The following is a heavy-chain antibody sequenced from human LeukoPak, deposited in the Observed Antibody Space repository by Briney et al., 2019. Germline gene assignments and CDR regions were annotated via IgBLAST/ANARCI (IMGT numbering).Heavy chain of an antibody. CDR2: INHSGST. Sequence: SETLSLTCAVYGGSFSGYYWSWIRQPPGKGLEWIGEINHSGSTNYNPSLKGRVTISVDTSKNQLSLKLSSVTAADTAVYYCARQGSSSWYGDYWGQGTLVTVSS. D-gene: IGHD6-13*01. J-gene: IGHJ4*02. V-gene: IGHV4-34*01. CDR3: ARQGSSSWYGDY. CDR1: GGSFSGYY.